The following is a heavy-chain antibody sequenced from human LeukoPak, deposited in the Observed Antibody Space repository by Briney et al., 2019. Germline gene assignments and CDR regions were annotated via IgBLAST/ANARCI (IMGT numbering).Heavy chain of an antibody. Sequence: ASVTVSFKASGYTFTVYYMHWVRQAPGQGLEWMGWINPNSGGTNYAQKFQGRVTMTRDTSISTAYMELSRLRSDDTAVYYCVRTHYYGSGSQNPFDYWGQGTLVTVSS. CDR1: GYTFTVYY. V-gene: IGHV1-2*02. J-gene: IGHJ4*02. D-gene: IGHD3-10*01. CDR3: VRTHYYGSGSQNPFDY. CDR2: INPNSGGT.